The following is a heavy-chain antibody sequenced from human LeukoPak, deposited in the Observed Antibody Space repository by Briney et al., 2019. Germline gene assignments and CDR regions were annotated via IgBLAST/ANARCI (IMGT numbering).Heavy chain of an antibody. CDR2: IKQDGSEK. CDR3: AKGRGYSYGLVADPDAFDI. J-gene: IGHJ3*02. Sequence: GGSLRLSCAASGFTFSSYWMSWVRQAPGKGLEWVANIKQDGSEKYYVDSVKGRFTISRDNSKNTLYLQMNSLRAEDTAVYYCAKGRGYSYGLVADPDAFDIWGQGTMVTVSS. CDR1: GFTFSSYW. V-gene: IGHV3-7*03. D-gene: IGHD5-18*01.